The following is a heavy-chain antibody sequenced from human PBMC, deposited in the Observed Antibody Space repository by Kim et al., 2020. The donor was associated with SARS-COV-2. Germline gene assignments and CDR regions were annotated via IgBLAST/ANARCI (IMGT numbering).Heavy chain of an antibody. CDR2: IYYTGRT. CDR3: AKDFPGHGTFDI. CDR1: GGSIVNNW. Sequence: SETLSLTCSVSGGSIVNNWWSWIRQSPGKGLEWIGEIYYTGRTNYNASLKSRVTIFVDTSKNHLSLELTSLTAADTAMYYCAKDFPGHGTFDIWGQGTMVTVSS. V-gene: IGHV4-59*01. D-gene: IGHD3-3*01. J-gene: IGHJ3*02.